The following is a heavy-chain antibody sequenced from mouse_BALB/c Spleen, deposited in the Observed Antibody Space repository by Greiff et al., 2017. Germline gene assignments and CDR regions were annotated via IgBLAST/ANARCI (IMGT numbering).Heavy chain of an antibody. J-gene: IGHJ4*01. CDR3: ARGKYTYAMDY. Sequence: DVQLQESGPELVKPGASVKISCKASGYTFTDYNMHWVKQSHGKSLEWIGYIYPYNGGTGYNQKFKSKATLTVDNSSSTAYMELRSLTSEDSAVYYCARGKYTYAMDYWGQGTSVTVSS. CDR2: IYPYNGGT. V-gene: IGHV1S29*02. D-gene: IGHD5-1*01. CDR1: GYTFTDYN.